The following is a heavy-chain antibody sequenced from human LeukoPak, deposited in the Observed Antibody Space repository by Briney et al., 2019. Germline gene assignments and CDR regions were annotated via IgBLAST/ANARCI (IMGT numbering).Heavy chain of an antibody. D-gene: IGHD6-19*01. J-gene: IGHJ3*02. V-gene: IGHV1-69*13. CDR3: ARDSIAVAGTSQRASDI. Sequence: ASVKVSCKASGGTFSSYAISWVRQAPGQGLEWMGGIIPIFGTANYAQKFQGRVTITADESTSTAYMELSSLRSEDTAVYYCARDSIAVAGTSQRASDIWGQGTMVTVSS. CDR1: GGTFSSYA. CDR2: IIPIFGTA.